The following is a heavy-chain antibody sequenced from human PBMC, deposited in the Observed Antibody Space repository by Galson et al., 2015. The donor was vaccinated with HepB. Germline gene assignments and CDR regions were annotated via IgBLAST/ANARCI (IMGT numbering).Heavy chain of an antibody. CDR2: ISYEGSNK. J-gene: IGHJ4*02. D-gene: IGHD5-18*01. CDR3: AKDKDSYGPHYFDY. Sequence: SLRLSCAASGFVFSSYGMHWVRQAPGKGLEWVAVISYEGSNKYYAESVKGRFTISRENSENTLYLQMNSLRVEDTAVYYCAKDKDSYGPHYFDYWGQGILVTVSS. V-gene: IGHV3-30*18. CDR1: GFVFSSYG.